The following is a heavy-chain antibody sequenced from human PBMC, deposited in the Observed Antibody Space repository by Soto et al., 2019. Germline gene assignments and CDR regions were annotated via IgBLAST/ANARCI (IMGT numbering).Heavy chain of an antibody. J-gene: IGHJ5*02. CDR3: ARGPLSCSSTSCYTGFGYNWFDP. V-gene: IGHV4-30-4*08. CDR2: IYYSGSN. Sequence: TLYLTSTFPGGSISSGDYYWIWIRQPPGKSIEWIGYIYYSGSNYYNPYLRSRVNISLDTSNSQFFLKLSSVTAADTAVYYCARGPLSCSSTSCYTGFGYNWFDPWGQGTLVTGSS. D-gene: IGHD2-2*02. CDR1: GGSISSGDYY.